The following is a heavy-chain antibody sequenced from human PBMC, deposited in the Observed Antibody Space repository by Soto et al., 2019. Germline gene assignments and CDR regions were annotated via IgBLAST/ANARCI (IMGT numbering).Heavy chain of an antibody. CDR3: ASRDPGTSVDY. V-gene: IGHV4-4*02. CDR2: IYRTGST. J-gene: IGHJ4*02. CDR1: GGSFTSNNW. D-gene: IGHD1-7*01. Sequence: QVQLQESGPGLVKPSGTLSLTCAVSGGSFTSNNWWTWVRQPPGQGLEWIGEIYRTGSTNYNPSLKGRVTISLGTSENQFSLKVTSLTAADTAVYFCASRDPGTSVDYWGQGTLVTVSS.